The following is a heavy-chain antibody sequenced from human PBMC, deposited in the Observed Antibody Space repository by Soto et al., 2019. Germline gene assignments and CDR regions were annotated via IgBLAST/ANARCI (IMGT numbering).Heavy chain of an antibody. D-gene: IGHD2-15*01. Sequence: PGGSLTLSCAASGFTFDDYAMHCVRQAPGRGLEWVSYISSSNRTINYADSVKGRFIISRDNAKNSLYLHMHSLRDEDTAVYYCAREGWPLLQTGIDVWGQGTTVTVSS. V-gene: IGHV3-48*02. CDR3: AREGWPLLQTGIDV. CDR1: GFTFDDYA. CDR2: ISSSNRTI. J-gene: IGHJ6*02.